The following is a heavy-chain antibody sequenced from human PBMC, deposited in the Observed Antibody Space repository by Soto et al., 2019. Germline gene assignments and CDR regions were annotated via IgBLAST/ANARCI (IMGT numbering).Heavy chain of an antibody. CDR2: ISGSGGST. CDR1: GFTFSSYA. D-gene: IGHD3-9*01. V-gene: IGHV3-23*01. Sequence: EVQLLESGGGLVQPGGSLRLSCAASGFTFSSYAMSWVRQAPGKGLEWVSAISGSGGSTYYADSVKGRFTISRDNSENTLYLQMNSLRAEDTAVYYCAKVDILVMGYFDYWGQGTLVTVSS. CDR3: AKVDILVMGYFDY. J-gene: IGHJ4*02.